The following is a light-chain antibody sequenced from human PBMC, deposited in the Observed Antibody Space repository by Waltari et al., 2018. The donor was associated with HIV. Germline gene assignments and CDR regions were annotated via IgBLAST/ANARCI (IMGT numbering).Light chain of an antibody. J-gene: IGLJ1*01. V-gene: IGLV3-1*01. CDR2: QNR. Sequence: SYDLTQAPSLSVSPGQAAKILCSGFNLSNNYVSWYQQKPGQSPLLLIFQNRKRPSGIPERFSGSSSGNTATLTISGTQSVDEADYFCQAWGNNTVVFATGTKVTVL. CDR1: NLSNNY. CDR3: QAWGNNTVV.